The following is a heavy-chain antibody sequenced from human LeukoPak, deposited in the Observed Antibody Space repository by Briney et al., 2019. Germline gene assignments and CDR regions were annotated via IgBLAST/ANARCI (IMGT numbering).Heavy chain of an antibody. CDR1: GGTFSSYA. Sequence: SVKVSCKASGGTFSSYAISWVRQAPGQGLEWMRRIIPILGIANYAQKFQGRVTITADKSTSTAYMELSSLRSEDTAVYYCARVEAPGYSYGQYYFDYWGQGTLVTVSS. V-gene: IGHV1-69*04. CDR3: ARVEAPGYSYGQYYFDY. J-gene: IGHJ4*02. CDR2: IIPILGIA. D-gene: IGHD5-18*01.